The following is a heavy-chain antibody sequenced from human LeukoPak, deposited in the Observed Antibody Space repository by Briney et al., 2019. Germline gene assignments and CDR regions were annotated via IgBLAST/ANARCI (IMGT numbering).Heavy chain of an antibody. Sequence: SQTLSLTCAISVDSVSSNSAAWNWMRQSPSRGLDWLGRTYYRSKWYNDYAVSVKSRITINTDTSKNQFSLQLNSVTPEDTPVYYCARDWKSGAFDIWRQGTMVTVSS. CDR3: ARDWKSGAFDI. D-gene: IGHD1-1*01. J-gene: IGHJ3*02. CDR1: VDSVSSNSAA. CDR2: TYYRSKWYN. V-gene: IGHV6-1*01.